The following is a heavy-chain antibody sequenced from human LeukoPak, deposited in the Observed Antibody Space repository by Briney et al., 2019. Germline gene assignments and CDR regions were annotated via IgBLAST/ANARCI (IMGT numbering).Heavy chain of an antibody. J-gene: IGHJ6*02. V-gene: IGHV4-59*12. CDR2: IYYSGST. CDR1: GGSISSYY. CDR3: ARDRGIGRGYYYYGMDV. Sequence: KPSETLSLTCTVPGGSISSYYWSWIRQPPGKGLEWIGYIYYSGSTNYNPSLKSRVTIPLYTPKKQFSLNLSSVTAAGTAVYYCARDRGIGRGYYYYGMDVWGQGTTVTVSS. D-gene: IGHD6-13*01.